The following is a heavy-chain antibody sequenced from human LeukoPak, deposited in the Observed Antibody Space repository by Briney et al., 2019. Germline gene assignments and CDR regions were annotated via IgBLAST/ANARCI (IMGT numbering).Heavy chain of an antibody. D-gene: IGHD6-13*01. Sequence: ASVKVSCKASGGTFSSYAISWVRQATGQGLEWMGWMNPNSGNTGYAQKFQGRVTMTRNTSISTAYMELSSLRSEDTAVYYCARGHKQQLAFDIWGQGTMVTVSS. J-gene: IGHJ3*02. CDR3: ARGHKQQLAFDI. V-gene: IGHV1-8*02. CDR2: MNPNSGNT. CDR1: GGTFSSYA.